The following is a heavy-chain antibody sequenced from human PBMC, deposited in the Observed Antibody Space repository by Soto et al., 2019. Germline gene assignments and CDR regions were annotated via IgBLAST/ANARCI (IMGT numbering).Heavy chain of an antibody. Sequence: EVQLLESGGGLVQPGGSLRLSCAASGFTFSSYAMSWVRQAPGKGLEWVSAISGSGGSTYYADSVKGRFTISRDNSKNTLYPQMNSLRAEDTAVYYCAKMPRTAAGTSRWFDPWGQGTLVTVSS. CDR3: AKMPRTAAGTSRWFDP. V-gene: IGHV3-23*01. CDR2: ISGSGGST. J-gene: IGHJ5*02. CDR1: GFTFSSYA. D-gene: IGHD6-13*01.